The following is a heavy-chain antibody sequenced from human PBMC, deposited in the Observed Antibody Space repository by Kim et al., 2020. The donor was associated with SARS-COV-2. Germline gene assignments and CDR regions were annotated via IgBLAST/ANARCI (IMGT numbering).Heavy chain of an antibody. CDR2: TNTVSTNI. J-gene: IGHJ2*01. Sequence: GGSLRLSCAASGFTFSSYSMNWVRQAPGKGLEWLSYTNTVSTNIFYADSVRGRFTISRDNAKSSLYLQMNSLRDDDTAVYYCARGSGYFDVWGRGTLVTVSS. D-gene: IGHD3-10*01. CDR3: ARGSGYFDV. V-gene: IGHV3-48*02. CDR1: GFTFSSYS.